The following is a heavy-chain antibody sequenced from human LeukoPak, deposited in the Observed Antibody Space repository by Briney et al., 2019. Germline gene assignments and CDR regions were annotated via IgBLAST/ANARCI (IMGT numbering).Heavy chain of an antibody. D-gene: IGHD1-26*01. V-gene: IGHV3-7*01. CDR3: ASYLSRQNKWEPTNYFDY. CDR2: IKHDGSAI. J-gene: IGHJ4*02. CDR1: GFTFSSYW. Sequence: GGSLRLSCAASGFTFSSYWMSWVRQAPGKRLEWVANIKHDGSAIYSVDSVKGRFTISRDNAKSSLYLQMNSLRAEDTAVYYCASYLSRQNKWEPTNYFDYWGQGTLVTVSS.